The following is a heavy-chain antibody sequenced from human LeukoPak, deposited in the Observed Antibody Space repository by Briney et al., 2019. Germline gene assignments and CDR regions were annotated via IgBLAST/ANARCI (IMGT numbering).Heavy chain of an antibody. V-gene: IGHV3-66*01. Sequence: PGGSLRLSCAASGFTVSSNYMSWVRQAPGKGLKWVSVIYSGGSTYYADSVKGRFTISRDNSKNTLYLQMNSLRAEDTAVYYCARDLDTMVRGVIITVYFQHWGQGTLVTVSS. J-gene: IGHJ1*01. D-gene: IGHD3-10*01. CDR3: ARDLDTMVRGVIITVYFQH. CDR1: GFTVSSNY. CDR2: IYSGGST.